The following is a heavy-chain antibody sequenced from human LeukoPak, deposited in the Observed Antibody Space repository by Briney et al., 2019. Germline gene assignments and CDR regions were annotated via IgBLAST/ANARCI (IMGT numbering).Heavy chain of an antibody. V-gene: IGHV3-23*01. Sequence: GGSLRLSCAASGFTFSSYAMSWVRQAPGKGLEWVSAISGSGGSTYYADSVKGRFTISRDNSKNTLYLQMNSPRAEDTAVYYCAKDYGTYYYYGMDVWGQGTTVTVSS. CDR3: AKDYGTYYYYGMDV. CDR1: GFTFSSYA. CDR2: ISGSGGST. D-gene: IGHD3-16*01. J-gene: IGHJ6*02.